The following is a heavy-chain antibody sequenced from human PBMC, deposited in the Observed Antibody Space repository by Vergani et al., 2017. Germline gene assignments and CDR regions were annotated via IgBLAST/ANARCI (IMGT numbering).Heavy chain of an antibody. V-gene: IGHV3-48*03. CDR2: ISSSGSTI. Sequence: EVQLVESGGGLVQPGGSLRLSCAASGFTFSSYEMNWVRQAPGKGLEWVSYISSSGSTIYYADSVKGRFTISRDNAKNSLYLRMNSLRAEDTAVYYCARERRYYDILTGRGGNYFDYWGQGTLVTVSS. CDR3: ARERRYYDILTGRGGNYFDY. J-gene: IGHJ4*02. CDR1: GFTFSSYE. D-gene: IGHD3-9*01.